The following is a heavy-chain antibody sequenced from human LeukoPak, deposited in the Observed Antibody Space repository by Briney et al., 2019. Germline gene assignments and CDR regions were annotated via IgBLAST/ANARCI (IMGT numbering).Heavy chain of an antibody. CDR1: GGTFSSYA. CDR3: ARGWYSSSDYYYYGMDV. V-gene: IGHV1-69*13. CDR2: IIPIFGTA. D-gene: IGHD6-6*01. J-gene: IGHJ6*02. Sequence: SVKVSCKASGGTFSSYAISWVRQAPGQGLEWMGGIIPIFGTANYAQKFQGRVTITADESTSTAYMELSSLRSEDTAVYYCARGWYSSSDYYYYGMDVWGQGTTVTVSS.